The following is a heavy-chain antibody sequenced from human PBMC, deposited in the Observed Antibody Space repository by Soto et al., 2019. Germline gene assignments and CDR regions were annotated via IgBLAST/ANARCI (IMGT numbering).Heavy chain of an antibody. D-gene: IGHD3-16*01. V-gene: IGHV3-7*01. CDR1: GFTFSSYW. CDR2: IKQDGSEK. J-gene: IGHJ6*01. CDR3: ARDLAEARLLDYYYYGRVV. Sequence: EVQLVESGGGLVQPGGSLRLSCAASGFTFSSYWMSWVRQAPGKGLEWVANIKQDGSEKYYVDAVKGRFTISRDNAKNSLYLQINSLRAEDPAVYYCARDLAEARLLDYYYYGRVVWGQGTTVTVSS.